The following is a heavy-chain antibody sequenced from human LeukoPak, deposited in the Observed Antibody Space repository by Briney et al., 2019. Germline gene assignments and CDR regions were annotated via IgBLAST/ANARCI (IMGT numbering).Heavy chain of an antibody. CDR3: ARDHCSSTSCSIFDY. J-gene: IGHJ4*02. D-gene: IGHD2-2*01. V-gene: IGHV1-2*02. Sequence: ASVKLSCKVSGYTFTGYYMHWVRQAPGQGLEWMGWINPNSGGTNYAQKFQGRVTMTRDTSISTAYMELSRLRSDDTAVYYCARDHCSSTSCSIFDYWGQGTLVTVSS. CDR1: GYTFTGYY. CDR2: INPNSGGT.